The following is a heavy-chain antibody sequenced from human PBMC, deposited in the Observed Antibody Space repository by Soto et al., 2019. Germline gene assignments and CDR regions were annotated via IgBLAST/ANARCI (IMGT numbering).Heavy chain of an antibody. D-gene: IGHD2-2*01. CDR1: WYSFTSYW. CDR3: ASFLVHGAQVDNYGMDV. V-gene: IGHV5-10-1*01. CDR2: IDPSNSYT. Sequence: WEALKISRRGSWYSFTSYWISWVRQMPGKGLERMESIDPSNSYTNSTPYFQGHVTIYAAKSLCTAYLKWSTLKASAMDMYYCASFLVHGAQVDNYGMDVWGQGTTVTVSS. J-gene: IGHJ6*02.